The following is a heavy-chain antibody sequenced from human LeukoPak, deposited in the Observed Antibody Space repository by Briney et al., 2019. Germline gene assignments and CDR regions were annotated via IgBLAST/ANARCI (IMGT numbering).Heavy chain of an antibody. J-gene: IGHJ4*02. CDR2: ISTSSNYI. V-gene: IGHV3-21*01. D-gene: IGHD3-22*01. CDR3: ARDDGAYYDSSGNDY. Sequence: GGSLRLSCAASGFTFNRYSMNWVRQAPGKGLEWVSSISTSSNYIYYADSVKGRFTISRDNARKSLYLEMNSLRADDTAVYYCARDDGAYYDSSGNDYWGQGTLVTVSS. CDR1: GFTFNRYS.